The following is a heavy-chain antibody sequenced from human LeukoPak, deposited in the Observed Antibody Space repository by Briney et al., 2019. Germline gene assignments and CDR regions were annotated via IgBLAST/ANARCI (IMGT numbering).Heavy chain of an antibody. J-gene: IGHJ6*03. CDR2: IKQDGSEK. V-gene: IGHV3-7*01. CDR3: ARERIAAAGRYYYYYYMDV. Sequence: GGSLRLSCAASGFTFSSYWMSWVRQAPGKGLEWVANIKQDGSEKYYVDSVKGRFTISRDNAKNSLYLQMNILRAEDTAVYYCARERIAAAGRYYYYYYMDVWGKGTTVTISS. D-gene: IGHD6-13*01. CDR1: GFTFSSYW.